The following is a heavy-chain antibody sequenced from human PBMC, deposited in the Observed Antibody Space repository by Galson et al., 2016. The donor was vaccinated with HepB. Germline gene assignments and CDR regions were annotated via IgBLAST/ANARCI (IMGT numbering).Heavy chain of an antibody. V-gene: IGHV1-8*01. D-gene: IGHD1-1*01. J-gene: IGHJ4*02. Sequence: SCKASGYSFATYDINWVRQAPGQGLEWMGWMNPRSGNTGYAQNFKDSIIMTRNITTSTAYLELSRLTFEDTAVYYGAKQLWKEGGWGQGTLVTVSP. CDR1: GYSFATYD. CDR2: MNPRSGNT. CDR3: AKQLWKEGG.